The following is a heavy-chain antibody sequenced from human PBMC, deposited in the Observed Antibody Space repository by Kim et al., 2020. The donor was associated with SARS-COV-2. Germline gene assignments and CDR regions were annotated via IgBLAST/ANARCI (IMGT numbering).Heavy chain of an antibody. V-gene: IGHV3-30*18. CDR1: GFTFSSYG. D-gene: IGHD3-10*01. CDR3: AKGGSRHSTKTGFDY. J-gene: IGHJ4*01. CDR2: ISYDGSNK. Sequence: GGSLRLSCAASGFTFSSYGMHWVRQAPGKGLEWVAVISYDGSNKYYADSVKGRFTISRDNSKNTLYLQMNSLRAEDTAVYYCAKGGSRHSTKTGFDYWG.